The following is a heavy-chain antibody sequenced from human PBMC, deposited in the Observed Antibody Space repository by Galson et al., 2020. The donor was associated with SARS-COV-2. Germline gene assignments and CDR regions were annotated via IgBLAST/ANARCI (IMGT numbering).Heavy chain of an antibody. V-gene: IGHV1-2*02. CDR3: ARVYAEGGHMRSYGMDV. D-gene: IGHD5-12*01. CDR2: INPNSGGT. J-gene: IGHJ6*02. CDR1: GYTFSAYY. Sequence: ASVKVSCKASGYTFSAYYMHWVRQAPGQGLEWMGWINPNSGGTNYAQKFQGRVTMTRDTSITTAYMELSRLRSDDTAVYYCARVYAEGGHMRSYGMDVWGQGTTVTVSS.